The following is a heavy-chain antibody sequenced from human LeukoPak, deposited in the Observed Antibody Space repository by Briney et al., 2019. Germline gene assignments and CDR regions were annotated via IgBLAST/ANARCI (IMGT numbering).Heavy chain of an antibody. D-gene: IGHD2-2*01. CDR3: ASEVVVPAAMGALDALDI. CDR1: GYTFTSYG. CDR2: ISAYNGNT. Sequence: ASVKVSCKASGYTFTSYGISWVRQAPGQGLEWMGWISAYNGNTNYAQKLQGRVTMTTDTSTSTAYMELRSLRSDDTAVYYCASEVVVPAAMGALDALDIWGQGTMVTVSS. V-gene: IGHV1-18*01. J-gene: IGHJ3*02.